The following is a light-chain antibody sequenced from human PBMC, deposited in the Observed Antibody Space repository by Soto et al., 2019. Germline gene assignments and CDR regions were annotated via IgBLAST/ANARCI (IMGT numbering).Light chain of an antibody. CDR3: QQYGRSPPVWT. CDR2: GAS. V-gene: IGKV3-20*01. Sequence: EIVLTQSPGTLSLSPGERATLSCRASQSVSSSYLAWYQQKPGQAPRLLIYGASSRATGIPDRFSGSGSGTDFTLTISRLEPEDFAVYYCQQYGRSPPVWTFGQGTKVEIK. J-gene: IGKJ1*01. CDR1: QSVSSSY.